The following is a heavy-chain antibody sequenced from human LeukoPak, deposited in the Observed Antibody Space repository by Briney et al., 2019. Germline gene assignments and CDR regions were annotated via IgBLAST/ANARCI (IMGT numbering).Heavy chain of an antibody. CDR1: DSPFTIYS. CDR2: IDPSDSYT. D-gene: IGHD1-14*01. Sequence: NTGESLNISCKGSDSPFTIYSISWTRQMHGKGLEGMGRIDPSDSYTNYSPSFQGHVTISADKSISTAYLQWSSLKASGTAMYYCARNPYGGGFATGPWGQGTLVTVSS. J-gene: IGHJ4*02. CDR3: ARNPYGGGFATGP. V-gene: IGHV5-10-1*01.